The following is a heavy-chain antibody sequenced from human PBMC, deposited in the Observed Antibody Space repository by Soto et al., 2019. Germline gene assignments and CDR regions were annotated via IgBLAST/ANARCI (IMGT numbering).Heavy chain of an antibody. J-gene: IGHJ4*02. CDR3: AIANYGDDDY. CDR1: GDTFSRST. V-gene: IGHV1-18*01. CDR2: ISAYSRNV. D-gene: IGHD4-17*01. Sequence: QVQLVQSGAEVKKPGASVKVSCKTSGDTFSRSTISGVRQAPGQGLEWMGWISAYSRNVKYAWKFKDRVTMNTDTFTSTAYVELSSLRFDYAAVYCCAIANYGDDDYWGQGTLATVSS.